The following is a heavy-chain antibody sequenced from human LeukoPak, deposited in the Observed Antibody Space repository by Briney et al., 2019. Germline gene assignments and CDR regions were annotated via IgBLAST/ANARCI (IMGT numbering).Heavy chain of an antibody. V-gene: IGHV1-58*01. CDR1: GFTFTSSA. D-gene: IGHD6-19*01. Sequence: GASVKVSCKASGFTFTSSAVQWVRQARGQRLEWIGWIAVGSGNTNYAQKFQERVTITRDMSTSTAYMELSSLRSEDTAVYYCAAGSSGGYSSGWYGPFDYWGQGTLVTVSS. CDR2: IAVGSGNT. CDR3: AAGSSGGYSSGWYGPFDY. J-gene: IGHJ4*02.